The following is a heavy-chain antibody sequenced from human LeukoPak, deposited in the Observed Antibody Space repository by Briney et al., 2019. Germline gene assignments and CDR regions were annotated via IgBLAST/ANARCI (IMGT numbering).Heavy chain of an antibody. Sequence: GGSLRLSCAASGFTFSNAWMSWVRQAPGKGLEWVGRIKSKTDGGTTDYAAPVKGRFTISRDDSKNTLYLQMNSLKTEDTAVYYCARDRPVTGGNWFDPWGQGTLVTVSS. V-gene: IGHV3-15*05. CDR3: ARDRPVTGGNWFDP. D-gene: IGHD2-21*02. CDR1: GFTFSNAW. J-gene: IGHJ5*02. CDR2: IKSKTDGGTT.